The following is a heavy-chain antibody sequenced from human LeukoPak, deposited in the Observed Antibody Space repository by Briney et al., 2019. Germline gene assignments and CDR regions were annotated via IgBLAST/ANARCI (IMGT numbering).Heavy chain of an antibody. D-gene: IGHD3-10*01. CDR1: GFTSSSYA. Sequence: GGSLRLSCAASGFTSSSYAMSWVRQAPGKGLEWVSAISGSGGSTYYADSVKGRFTISRDNSKNTLYLQMNSLRAEDTAVYYCAKDAALWFGEGSFDYWGQGTLVTVSS. V-gene: IGHV3-23*01. J-gene: IGHJ4*02. CDR2: ISGSGGST. CDR3: AKDAALWFGEGSFDY.